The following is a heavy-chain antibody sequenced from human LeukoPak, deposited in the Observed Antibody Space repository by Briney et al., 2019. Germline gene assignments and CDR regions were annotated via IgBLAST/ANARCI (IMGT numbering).Heavy chain of an antibody. J-gene: IGHJ4*02. CDR1: GFAFSTYA. CDR3: ASYCSSTCSPSGFDF. CDR2: ISSGGGYT. D-gene: IGHD2-2*01. V-gene: IGHV3-23*01. Sequence: PGGSLRLSCAASGFAFSTYAMSWVRQAPGKGLGWVSAISSGGGYTYHADSVKGRFTISRDDSKNTLYLQMSSLRAEDTAVYYCASYCSSTCSPSGFDFWGRGTLVTVSS.